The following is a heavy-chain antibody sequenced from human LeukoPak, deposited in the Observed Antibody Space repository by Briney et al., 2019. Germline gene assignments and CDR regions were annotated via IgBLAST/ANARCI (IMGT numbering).Heavy chain of an antibody. CDR3: ARLMDDSSGYFPDAFDI. Sequence: PGGSLRLSCAASGFTVSRNYMSWVRQAPGKGLVWVSIIYSGGSTYYADSVKGRFTISGDISKNTLHLQMNSLRAEDTAVYYCARLMDDSSGYFPDAFDIWGQGTMVTVSS. V-gene: IGHV3-66*04. CDR1: GFTVSRNY. CDR2: IYSGGST. D-gene: IGHD3-22*01. J-gene: IGHJ3*02.